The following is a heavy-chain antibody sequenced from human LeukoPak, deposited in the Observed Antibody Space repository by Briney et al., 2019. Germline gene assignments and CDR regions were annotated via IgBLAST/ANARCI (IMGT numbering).Heavy chain of an antibody. Sequence: SVKVSCKASGGTFSSYAISWVRQAPGQGLEWMGGIIPIFGTANYAQKFQGRVTITADKSTSTAYMELSSLRSEDTAVYYCASPTGDGYSYGPFDYWGQGTLVPVSS. CDR3: ASPTGDGYSYGPFDY. V-gene: IGHV1-69*06. J-gene: IGHJ4*02. CDR1: GGTFSSYA. D-gene: IGHD5-18*01. CDR2: IIPIFGTA.